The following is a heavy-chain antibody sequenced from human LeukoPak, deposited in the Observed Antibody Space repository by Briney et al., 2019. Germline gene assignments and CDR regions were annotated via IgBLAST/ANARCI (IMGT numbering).Heavy chain of an antibody. V-gene: IGHV4-34*01. D-gene: IGHD3-16*01. Sequence: TSETLSLTCAVYGGSFSGYYWSWIRQPPGKGLEWIGEINHSGSTNYNPSLKSRVTISVDTSKNQFSLKLSSVTAADTAVYYCARGYVFDIWGQGTMVTVSS. CDR3: ARGYVFDI. CDR1: GGSFSGYY. J-gene: IGHJ3*02. CDR2: INHSGST.